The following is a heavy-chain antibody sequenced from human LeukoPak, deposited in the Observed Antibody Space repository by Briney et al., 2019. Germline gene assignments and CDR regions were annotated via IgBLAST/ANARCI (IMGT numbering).Heavy chain of an antibody. CDR3: ARDRKDIVVVPAAKRLYYYYYMDV. D-gene: IGHD2-2*01. CDR2: IYYSGST. Sequence: SETLSLTCTVSGGSISSYYWSWIRQPPGKGLEWIGYIYYSGSTNYNPSLKSRVTISVDTSKNQFSLKLSSVTAADTAVYYCARDRKDIVVVPAAKRLYYYYYMDVWGKGTTVTISS. J-gene: IGHJ6*03. CDR1: GGSISSYY. V-gene: IGHV4-59*12.